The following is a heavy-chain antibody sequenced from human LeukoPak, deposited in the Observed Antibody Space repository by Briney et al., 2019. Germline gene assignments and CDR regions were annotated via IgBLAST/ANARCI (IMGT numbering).Heavy chain of an antibody. Sequence: GGSLRLSCAASGFTFSSSAMSWVRQAPGKGLEWVSAISGSGGSTYYADSVKGRFTISRDNSKNTLYLQMNSLRAEDTAVYYCAKERFLEWSPNWFDPWGQGTLVTVSS. CDR3: AKERFLEWSPNWFDP. J-gene: IGHJ5*02. CDR2: ISGSGGST. D-gene: IGHD3-3*01. V-gene: IGHV3-23*01. CDR1: GFTFSSSA.